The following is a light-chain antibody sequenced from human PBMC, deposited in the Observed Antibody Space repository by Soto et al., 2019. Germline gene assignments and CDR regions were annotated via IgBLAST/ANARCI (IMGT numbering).Light chain of an antibody. J-gene: IGLJ2*01. V-gene: IGLV1-40*01. CDR1: NSNIGASHD. Sequence: QTVVTQPPSVSGAPGQRVVISCTGTNSNIGASHDVHWYQQLPGTAPRLLIYGNNNRPSGVSDRFSGSRSDTSASLAITGLQGEDEADYYCQSYDSSLGGSLFGGGTKLTVL. CDR3: QSYDSSLGGSL. CDR2: GNN.